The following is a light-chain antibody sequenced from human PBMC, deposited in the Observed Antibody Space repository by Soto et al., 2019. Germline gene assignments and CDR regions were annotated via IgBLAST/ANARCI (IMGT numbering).Light chain of an antibody. CDR2: EVS. CDR1: SSDVGNYKY. J-gene: IGLJ1*01. Sequence: ALTQPASVSGSPGQSITISCTGTSSDVGNYKYVSWYQQHPGKASKLMIYEVSNRPSGVSNRFSGSKSGNTASLTISGLQAEDETDYYCFSYTSSGTYVFGSGTKVTV. CDR3: FSYTSSGTYV. V-gene: IGLV2-14*01.